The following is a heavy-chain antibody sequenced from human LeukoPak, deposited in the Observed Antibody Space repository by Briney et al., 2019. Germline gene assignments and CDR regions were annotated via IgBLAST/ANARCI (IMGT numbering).Heavy chain of an antibody. CDR3: ARDNLSGSYIAVLDYFDY. V-gene: IGHV4-34*01. D-gene: IGHD6-19*01. CDR1: GGSFSGYY. CDR2: INHSGST. Sequence: PSETLSLTCAVYGGSFSGYYWSWIRQPPGKGLEWIEEINHSGSTNYNPSLKSRVTISVDTSKNQFSLKLSSVTAADTAVYYCARDNLSGSYIAVLDYFDYWGQGTLVTVSS. J-gene: IGHJ4*02.